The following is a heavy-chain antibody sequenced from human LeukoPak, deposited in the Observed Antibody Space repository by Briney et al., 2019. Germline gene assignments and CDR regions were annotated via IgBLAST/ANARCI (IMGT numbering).Heavy chain of an antibody. D-gene: IGHD6-19*01. V-gene: IGHV4-59*01. J-gene: IGHJ5*01. CDR1: GASMSHAF. CDR2: VYYRKTT. CDR3: GRGLAGDPTVGGTWFDS. Sequence: PSGTLSLTCTVSGASMSHAFWSWIRQPPGKGLEWIGYVYYRKTTNYNPSLGGRVTISLDTSKNQFSLRLTSMTAVDTAVNYCGRGLAGDPTVGGTWFDSWGQGTQVTVSS.